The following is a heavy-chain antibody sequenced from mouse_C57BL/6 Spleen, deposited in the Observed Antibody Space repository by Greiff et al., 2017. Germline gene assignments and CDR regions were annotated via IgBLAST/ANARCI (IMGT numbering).Heavy chain of an antibody. D-gene: IGHD1-1*02. CDR3: ARDYGGYFDV. V-gene: IGHV1-54*01. CDR1: GYAFTNYL. CDR2: INPGSGGT. J-gene: IGHJ1*03. Sequence: QVQLQQSGAELVRPGTSVKVSCKASGYAFTNYLIEWVKQRPGQGLEWIGVINPGSGGTNYNEKFKGKATLTADKSSSTAYMQLSSLTSEDSAVYCCARDYGGYFDVWGTGTTVTVSS.